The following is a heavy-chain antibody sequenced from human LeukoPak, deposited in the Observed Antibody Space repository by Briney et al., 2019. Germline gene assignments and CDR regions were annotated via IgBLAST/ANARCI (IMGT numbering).Heavy chain of an antibody. Sequence: PGRSLRLSCAASGFTFSSYGMHWVRQAPGKGLEWVAVISYDGSNKYYADSVKGRFTISRDNSKNTLYLQMNSLRAEDTAVYYCARASQGYSYGPVFDYWGQGTLVTVSS. V-gene: IGHV3-30*03. CDR3: ARASQGYSYGPVFDY. D-gene: IGHD5-18*01. CDR1: GFTFSSYG. J-gene: IGHJ4*02. CDR2: ISYDGSNK.